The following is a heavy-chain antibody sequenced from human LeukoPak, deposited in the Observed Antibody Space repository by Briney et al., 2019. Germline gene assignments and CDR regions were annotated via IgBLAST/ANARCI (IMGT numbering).Heavy chain of an antibody. CDR2: IYYSGST. CDR1: GGSMSSGSYS. Sequence: SETLSLTCTVSGGSMSSGSYSWSWIRQPPGKGLEWIGYIYYSGSTYYNPSLKSRVTISVDTSKNQFSLKLSSVTAADTAVYYCAREGSDYHDAFDIWGQGTMVTVSS. V-gene: IGHV4-30-4*07. D-gene: IGHD3-16*01. CDR3: AREGSDYHDAFDI. J-gene: IGHJ3*02.